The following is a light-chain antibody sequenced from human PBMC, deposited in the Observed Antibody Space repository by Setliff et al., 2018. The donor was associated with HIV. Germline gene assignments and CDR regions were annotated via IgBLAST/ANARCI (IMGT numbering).Light chain of an antibody. V-gene: IGLV2-14*01. CDR3: TSFSGGSPPYV. CDR1: NSDVGGYNY. Sequence: QSALTQPASVSGSPGQSITISCTGTNSDVGGYNYVSWFQQHPGKAPKLIISEVTNRPSGVSDRFSGSKSGNTASLTISGLQVEDEADYYCTSFSGGSPPYVFGTGTKAPS. CDR2: EVT. J-gene: IGLJ1*01.